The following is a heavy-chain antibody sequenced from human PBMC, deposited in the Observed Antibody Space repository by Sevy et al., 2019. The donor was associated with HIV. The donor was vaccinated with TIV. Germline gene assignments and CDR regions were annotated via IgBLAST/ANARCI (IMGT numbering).Heavy chain of an antibody. Sequence: GGSLRLSCAASGFTFSSYGMHWVRLAPGKGLEWVAVLAYDGSNKDYADSVKGRFTISRDNSKNTLYLQMNSLRAEDTAVYYCAKEDTIAVAGTDDYYYGMDVWGQGTTVTVSS. CDR2: LAYDGSNK. CDR1: GFTFSSYG. V-gene: IGHV3-30*18. J-gene: IGHJ6*02. CDR3: AKEDTIAVAGTDDYYYGMDV. D-gene: IGHD6-19*01.